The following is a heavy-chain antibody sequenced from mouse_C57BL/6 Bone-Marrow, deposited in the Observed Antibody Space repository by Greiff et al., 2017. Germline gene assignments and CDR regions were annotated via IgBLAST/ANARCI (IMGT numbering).Heavy chain of an antibody. J-gene: IGHJ2*01. CDR1: GYTFTTYP. V-gene: IGHV1-47*01. CDR2: FHPYNDDT. Sequence: QVQLKESGAELVKPGASVKMSCKASGYTFTTYPIEWMKQNHGKSLEWIGNFHPYNDDTKYNEKFKGKATLTVEKSSSTVYLELSRLTSDDSAVYYCTRGGNYGGYYFDYWGQGTTLTVSS. D-gene: IGHD2-1*01. CDR3: TRGGNYGGYYFDY.